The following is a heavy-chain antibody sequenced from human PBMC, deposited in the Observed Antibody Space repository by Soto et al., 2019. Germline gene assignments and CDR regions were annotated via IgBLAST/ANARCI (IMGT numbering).Heavy chain of an antibody. D-gene: IGHD2-15*01. CDR1: GGTFSSYT. J-gene: IGHJ4*02. CDR2: IIPILGIA. CDR3: ARGPNYCSGGSCYSGY. V-gene: IGHV1-69*02. Sequence: ASVKVSCKASGGTFSSYTISWVRQAPGQGLEWMGRIIPILGIANYAQKFQGRVTITADKSTSTAYMELSSLRSEDTAVYYCARGPNYCSGGSCYSGYWGQGTLVTVSS.